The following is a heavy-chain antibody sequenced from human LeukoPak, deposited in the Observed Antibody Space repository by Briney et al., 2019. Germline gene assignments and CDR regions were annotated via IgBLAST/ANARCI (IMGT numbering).Heavy chain of an antibody. CDR3: ARTRSSSSSWYGQFDY. D-gene: IGHD6-13*01. CDR2: IIPIFGTA. Sequence: ASVKVSCKASGGTFSSYAISWVRQAPGQGLEWMGGIIPIFGTANYAQKFQGRVTITADKSTSTAYMELSSLRSEDTAVYYCARTRSSSSSWYGQFDYRGQGTLVTVSS. V-gene: IGHV1-69*06. J-gene: IGHJ4*02. CDR1: GGTFSSYA.